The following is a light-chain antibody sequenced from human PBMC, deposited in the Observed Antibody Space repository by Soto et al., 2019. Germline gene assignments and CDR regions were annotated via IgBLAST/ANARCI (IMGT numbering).Light chain of an antibody. V-gene: IGLV2-23*02. CDR1: RSDVGSYNL. Sequence: QSVVTQPASVSGSPGQSITISCTGTRSDVGSYNLVSWYQQHPGKAPKLMIYEVSKRPSGVSNRFSGSKSGNTASLTISGLQAEDEADYYCCSYAGSSTPLIFGTGTQLTVL. J-gene: IGLJ1*01. CDR2: EVS. CDR3: CSYAGSSTPLI.